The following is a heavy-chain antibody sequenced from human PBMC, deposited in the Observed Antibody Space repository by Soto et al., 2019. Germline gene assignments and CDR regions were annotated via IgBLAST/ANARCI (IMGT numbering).Heavy chain of an antibody. J-gene: IGHJ5*02. CDR1: GFSLSRYG. CDR3: ARDVDTTSHLNWFDP. Sequence: QVQVVESGGGVVQPGRSLRLSCEVSGFSLSRYGMHWVRQAPGKGLEWAAVIWYHGTTKNYADSVKGRFTISRDISKNTVYLQMDSLEVEDTAVYYCARDVDTTSHLNWFDPWGQGVMVTVSS. D-gene: IGHD5-18*01. CDR2: IWYHGTTK. V-gene: IGHV3-33*01.